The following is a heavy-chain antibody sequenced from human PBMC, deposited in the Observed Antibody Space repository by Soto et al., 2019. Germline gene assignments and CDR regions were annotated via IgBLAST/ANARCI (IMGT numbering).Heavy chain of an antibody. CDR2: IYYSGSS. V-gene: IGHV4-59*01. J-gene: IGHJ4*02. Sequence: SETLSLTCTVSGVSFSTYYWSWIRQAPGKGLEWIGYIYYSGSSNYNPSLKSRVTMSVDTSKNQLSLKLSSVTAADTAVYYCARDQGGPFDFWGQGTLVTVSS. CDR3: ARDQGGPFDF. CDR1: GVSFSTYY. D-gene: IGHD2-15*01.